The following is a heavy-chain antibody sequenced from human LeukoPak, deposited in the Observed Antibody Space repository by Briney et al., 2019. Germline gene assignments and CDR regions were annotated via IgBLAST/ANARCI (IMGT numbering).Heavy chain of an antibody. CDR3: ARDATIAAAGPGYFDY. V-gene: IGHV4-31*03. CDR1: GGSISSGGYY. CDR2: IYYSGST. Sequence: SETLSLTCTVSGGSISSGGYYWSWIRQHPGKGLEWIGYIYYSGSTYYNPSLKSRVTISVDTSKNQLSLELSSVTAADTAVYYCARDATIAAAGPGYFDYWGQGTLVTVSS. D-gene: IGHD6-13*01. J-gene: IGHJ4*02.